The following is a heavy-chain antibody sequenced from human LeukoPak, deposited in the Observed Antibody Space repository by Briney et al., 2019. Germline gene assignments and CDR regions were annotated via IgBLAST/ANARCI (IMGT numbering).Heavy chain of an antibody. D-gene: IGHD1-26*01. J-gene: IGHJ4*02. V-gene: IGHV3-9*01. CDR3: AKGVGDY. Sequence: GRSLRLSCAASGFTFDDYAMHWVRQAPGKGLEWVSGISWNSGSIGYADSVKGRFTISRDNAKNSLYLQMNSLRAEDTVLYYCAKGVGDYWGQGTLVTVSS. CDR2: ISWNSGSI. CDR1: GFTFDDYA.